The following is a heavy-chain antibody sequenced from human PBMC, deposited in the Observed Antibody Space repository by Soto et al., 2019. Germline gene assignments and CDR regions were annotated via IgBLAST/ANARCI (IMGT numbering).Heavy chain of an antibody. CDR3: TTDLVVVVPVGNWFDP. V-gene: IGHV3-15*01. CDR1: GFTFSNAW. Sequence: GGSLRLSCAASGFTFSNAWMSWVRQAPGKGLEWVGRIKSKTDGGTTDYAAPVKGRFTISRDDSKNTLYLQMNSLKTEDTAVYYCTTDLVVVVPVGNWFDPWGQGTLVTVSS. CDR2: IKSKTDGGTT. D-gene: IGHD2-2*01. J-gene: IGHJ5*02.